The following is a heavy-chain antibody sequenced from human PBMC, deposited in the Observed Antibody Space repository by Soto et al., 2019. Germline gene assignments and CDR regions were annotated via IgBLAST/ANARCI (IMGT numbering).Heavy chain of an antibody. CDR3: AREKGYISGPKNFDY. D-gene: IGHD5-12*01. CDR2: IYDSGSS. CDR1: GSSISSGDYF. V-gene: IGHV4-30-4*01. J-gene: IGHJ4*02. Sequence: SETLSLTCTVSGSSISSGDYFWSWIRQSPGKGLEWIGYIYDSGSSYYNPSLKSRVTMSVDTSKNQFSLKLSSVTAADTAVYYCAREKGYISGPKNFDYWGQGTLVTVSS.